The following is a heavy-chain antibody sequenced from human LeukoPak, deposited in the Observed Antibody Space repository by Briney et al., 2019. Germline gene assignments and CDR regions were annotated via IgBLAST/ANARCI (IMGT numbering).Heavy chain of an antibody. Sequence: GRSLRLSCAASGFTFSSHGMHWVRQAPGKGLEWVAVIWYDGSNKYYADSVKGRFTISRDNSKNTLYLQMNSLRAEDTAVYYCARVNGVEVTTTTTNYYYGMDVWGQGTTVTVSS. CDR2: IWYDGSNK. J-gene: IGHJ6*02. CDR1: GFTFSSHG. D-gene: IGHD4-17*01. CDR3: ARVNGVEVTTTTTNYYYGMDV. V-gene: IGHV3-33*01.